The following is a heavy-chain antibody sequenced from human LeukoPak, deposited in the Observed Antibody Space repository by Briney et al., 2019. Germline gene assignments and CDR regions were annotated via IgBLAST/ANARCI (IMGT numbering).Heavy chain of an antibody. Sequence: ASVKVSCKASGYTFTGYYMHWVRQAPGQGLEWMGCINPNSGDTDHAQKFQGRVTMTRDTSTSTAYMEPSRLRSDDTALYYCARTRSRTIDYWGQGTLVTVSS. D-gene: IGHD3-10*01. J-gene: IGHJ4*02. CDR2: INPNSGDT. V-gene: IGHV1-2*02. CDR1: GYTFTGYY. CDR3: ARTRSRTIDY.